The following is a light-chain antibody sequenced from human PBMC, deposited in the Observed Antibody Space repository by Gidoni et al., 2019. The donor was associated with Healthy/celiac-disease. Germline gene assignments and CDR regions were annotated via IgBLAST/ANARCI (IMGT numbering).Light chain of an antibody. V-gene: IGKV1-39*01. CDR2: AAA. Sequence: DIQITQSPSSLSASLGARVTITCRASQSISSYLNWYQQKPGKAPKLLIYAAASLQSGVPSRCSGSGSGTDFILTSSSLQPEDFVTYYWQQSYSTPLTFGGGTKVEIK. CDR3: QQSYSTPLT. J-gene: IGKJ4*01. CDR1: QSISSY.